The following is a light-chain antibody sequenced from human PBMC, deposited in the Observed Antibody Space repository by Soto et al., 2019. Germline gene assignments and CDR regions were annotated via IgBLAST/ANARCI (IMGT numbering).Light chain of an antibody. CDR1: SSNIGSNY. CDR3: AAWDDSLSAFYV. Sequence: QSVLTQPPSASGTPGQRVTISCSGSSSNIGSNYVYWYQQLPGTAPKLLIYSNNQRPSGVPYRFSGSKSGTSASLAISGLRSEDEADYYCAAWDDSLSAFYVFGTGTKVTVL. V-gene: IGLV1-47*02. CDR2: SNN. J-gene: IGLJ1*01.